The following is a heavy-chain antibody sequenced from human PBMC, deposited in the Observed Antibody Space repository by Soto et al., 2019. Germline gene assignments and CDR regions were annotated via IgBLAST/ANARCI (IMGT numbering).Heavy chain of an antibody. CDR1: GGSISSGGYY. CDR2: IYYSGST. Sequence: QVQLQESGPGLVKPSQNLSLTCTVSGGSISSGGYYWSWIRQHPGKGLEWIGYIYYSGSTYYNPSLKSRVTISVDTSKNQFSLKLSSVTAADTAVYYCAREDYERVLFDYWGQGTLVTVSS. V-gene: IGHV4-31*03. J-gene: IGHJ4*02. D-gene: IGHD3-16*01. CDR3: AREDYERVLFDY.